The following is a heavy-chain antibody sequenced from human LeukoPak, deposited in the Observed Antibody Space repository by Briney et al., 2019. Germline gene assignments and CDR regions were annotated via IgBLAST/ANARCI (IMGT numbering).Heavy chain of an antibody. V-gene: IGHV4-39*01. CDR2: IYDSGST. CDR1: GGSIRSSYYY. CDR3: ARLGSSSSVYVDY. Sequence: SETLSLTCNVSGGSIRSSYYYWGWIRQPPGKGLEWIGSIYDSGSTYYNPSLKSRVTISVDTSKNQFSLKLNSVTAADTAVYYCARLGSSSSVYVDYWGQGTLVTVSS. D-gene: IGHD6-6*01. J-gene: IGHJ4*02.